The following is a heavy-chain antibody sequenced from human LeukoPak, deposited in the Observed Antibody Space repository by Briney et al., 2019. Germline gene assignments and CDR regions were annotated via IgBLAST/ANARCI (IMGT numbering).Heavy chain of an antibody. Sequence: ASVKVSCKASGYTFTSYDINWVRQATGQGLEWMGCMNPNSGNTGYAQKFQGRVTITRNTSISTAYMELSSLRSEDTAVYYCARGIAAAGSYYFDYWGQGTLVTVSS. D-gene: IGHD6-13*01. J-gene: IGHJ4*02. CDR2: MNPNSGNT. V-gene: IGHV1-8*03. CDR1: GYTFTSYD. CDR3: ARGIAAAGSYYFDY.